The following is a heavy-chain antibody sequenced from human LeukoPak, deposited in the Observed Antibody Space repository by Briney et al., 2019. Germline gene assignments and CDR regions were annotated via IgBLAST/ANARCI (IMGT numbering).Heavy chain of an antibody. D-gene: IGHD3-10*01. V-gene: IGHV3-53*01. J-gene: IGHJ2*01. CDR2: IYSNGNT. CDR1: GFTVSSNY. CDR3: ARELRGTHWYFDV. Sequence: GGSLRLSCAASGFTVSSNYMSWVRQAPGKGLEWVSVIYSNGNTFYTDSVKGRFTIPRDNSQNTLYLQMNSLRAEDTAVYYCARELRGTHWYFDVWGSGTLVTVSS.